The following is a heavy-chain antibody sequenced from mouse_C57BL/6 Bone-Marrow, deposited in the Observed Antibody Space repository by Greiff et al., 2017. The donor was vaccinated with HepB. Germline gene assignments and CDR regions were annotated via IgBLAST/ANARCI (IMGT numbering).Heavy chain of an antibody. Sequence: VQLVESGPGLVAPSQSLSITCTVSGFSLTSYGVDWVRQSPGKGLEWLGVIWGVGSTNYNSALKSRLSISKDNSKSQVFLKMNSLQTDDTAMYYCARIRGLYDGYPYAMDYWGQGTSVTVSS. CDR2: IWGVGST. V-gene: IGHV2-6*01. CDR1: GFSLTSYG. J-gene: IGHJ4*01. D-gene: IGHD2-3*01. CDR3: ARIRGLYDGYPYAMDY.